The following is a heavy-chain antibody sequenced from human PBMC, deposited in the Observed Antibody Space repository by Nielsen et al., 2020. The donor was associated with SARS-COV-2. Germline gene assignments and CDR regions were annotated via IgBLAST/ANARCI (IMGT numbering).Heavy chain of an antibody. CDR3: TTGSQQLVLFDY. J-gene: IGHJ4*02. D-gene: IGHD6-13*01. CDR2: IKSKTDGGTT. V-gene: IGHV3-15*01. Sequence: GESLKISCAASGFTFSNAWMSWVRQAPGKGLEWVGRIKSKTDGGTTDYAAPVKGRFTISRDDSKNTLYLQMNSLKTEDTAVYYCTTGSQQLVLFDYWGQGTLVTVSS. CDR1: GFTFSNAW.